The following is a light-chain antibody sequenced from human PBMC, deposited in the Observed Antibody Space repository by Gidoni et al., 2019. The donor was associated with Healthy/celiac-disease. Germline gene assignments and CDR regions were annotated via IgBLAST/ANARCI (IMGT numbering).Light chain of an antibody. Sequence: DIQMTQSPYTLSASVGDRVTITCRASQSISSWLAWYQQKPGKAPKLLIYDASSLESGVPSRFCGSGSGTEFTLTISILQPDDFATYYCQQYNSYSWTFGQGTKVEIK. V-gene: IGKV1-5*01. CDR2: DAS. CDR3: QQYNSYSWT. J-gene: IGKJ1*01. CDR1: QSISSW.